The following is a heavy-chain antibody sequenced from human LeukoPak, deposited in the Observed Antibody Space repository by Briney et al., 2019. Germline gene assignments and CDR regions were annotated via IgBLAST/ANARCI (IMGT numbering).Heavy chain of an antibody. V-gene: IGHV4-4*07. CDR3: ARVYSGYDLPGSLANYYFDY. CDR2: FYSGGST. CDR1: GGSISSYY. J-gene: IGHJ4*02. D-gene: IGHD5-12*01. Sequence: SETLSLTCTVSGGSISSYYWSWIRQPAGKGLEWIGRFYSGGSTDYNPSLRSRVTMSVDTSKNQFSLKLSSVTAADTAVYYCARVYSGYDLPGSLANYYFDYWGLGTLVAVSS.